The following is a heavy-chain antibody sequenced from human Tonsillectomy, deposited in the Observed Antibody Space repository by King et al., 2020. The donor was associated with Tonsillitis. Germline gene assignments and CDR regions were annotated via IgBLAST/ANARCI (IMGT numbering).Heavy chain of an antibody. D-gene: IGHD2-21*02. CDR1: GFTFSSYN. V-gene: IGHV3-21*01. J-gene: IGHJ6*02. Sequence: VQLVESGGDLVKPGGSLRLSCAASGFTFSSYNMNWVRQAPGKGLEWVSSISASSSYIYYADSVKGRFTISRDNAKKSLYLQMISLRPEDTAVYYCARNGGDIGSDLWNYGMDVWGQGTTVTVSS. CDR2: ISASSSYI. CDR3: ARNGGDIGSDLWNYGMDV.